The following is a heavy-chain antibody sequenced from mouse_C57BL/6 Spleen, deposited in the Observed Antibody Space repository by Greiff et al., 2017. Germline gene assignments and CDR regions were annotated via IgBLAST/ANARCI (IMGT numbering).Heavy chain of an antibody. J-gene: IGHJ2*01. V-gene: IGHV2-2*01. Sequence: QVQLQQSGPGLVQPSQSLSITCTVSGFSLTSYGVHWVRQSPGKGLEWLGVIWSGGGTDSNAAFISRRSISKDNSKSQVFFKMNSLQADDTAIYFYARNEEGSQGFDYWGQGTTLTVSS. D-gene: IGHD3-2*02. CDR2: IWSGGGT. CDR3: ARNEEGSQGFDY. CDR1: GFSLTSYG.